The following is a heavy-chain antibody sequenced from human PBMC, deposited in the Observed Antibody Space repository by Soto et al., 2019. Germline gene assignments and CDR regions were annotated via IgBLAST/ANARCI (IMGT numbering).Heavy chain of an antibody. Sequence: PSETLSLTCSVSGGSISSSSYYWGWIRQPPGKGLEWIGSIYYSGSTYYNPSLKSRVTISVDTSKNQFSLKLSSVTAADTAVYYCARRGTVAGYYYYGMDVWGQGTTVTVSS. CDR3: ARRGTVAGYYYYGMDV. V-gene: IGHV4-39*01. J-gene: IGHJ6*02. CDR2: IYYSGST. CDR1: GGSISSSSYY. D-gene: IGHD6-19*01.